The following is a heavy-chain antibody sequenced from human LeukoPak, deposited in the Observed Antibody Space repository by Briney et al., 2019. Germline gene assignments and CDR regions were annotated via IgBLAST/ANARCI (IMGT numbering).Heavy chain of an antibody. D-gene: IGHD3-3*01. J-gene: IGHJ5*02. V-gene: IGHV1-69*13. CDR1: GYTFTGYY. CDR3: ARCYDLWSGYYRWLDP. CDR2: IIPIFGAP. Sequence: GASVKVSCKASGYTFTGYYMHWVRQAPGQGLEWMGGIIPIFGAPNYAQKFQGRVTITADESTSTAYMELSSLRSEDTAVYYCARCYDLWSGYYRWLDPWGQGTLVTVSS.